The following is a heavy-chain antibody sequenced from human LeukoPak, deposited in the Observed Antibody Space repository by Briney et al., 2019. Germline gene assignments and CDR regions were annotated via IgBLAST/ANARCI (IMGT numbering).Heavy chain of an antibody. CDR3: ARQLGSDAFDF. V-gene: IGHV5-51*01. D-gene: IGHD7-27*01. CDR2: IYPVDSGT. Sequence: GESLKISCKGSGYSFTSYWIAWVRQMPGKGLEWMGIIYPVDSGTRYSPSFQGQVTISADRSISTAYLQWSSLKASDTAMYYCARQLGSDAFDFWGQGTMVTVSS. J-gene: IGHJ3*01. CDR1: GYSFTSYW.